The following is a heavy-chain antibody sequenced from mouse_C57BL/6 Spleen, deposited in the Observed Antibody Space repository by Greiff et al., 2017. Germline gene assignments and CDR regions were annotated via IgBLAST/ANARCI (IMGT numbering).Heavy chain of an antibody. CDR3: TPIYDGYYEGFAY. J-gene: IGHJ3*01. CDR1: GFTFSDAW. CDR2: IRNKANNHAT. D-gene: IGHD2-3*01. Sequence: EVHLVESGGGLVQPGGSMKLSCAASGFTFSDAWMDWVRQSPEKGLEWVAEIRNKANNHATYYAESVKGRFTISRDDSKSSVYLQMNSLRAEDTGIYYCTPIYDGYYEGFAYWGQGTLVTVSA. V-gene: IGHV6-6*01.